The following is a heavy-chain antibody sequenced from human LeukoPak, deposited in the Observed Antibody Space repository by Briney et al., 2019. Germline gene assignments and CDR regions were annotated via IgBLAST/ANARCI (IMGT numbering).Heavy chain of an antibody. CDR2: IIPIFGTA. J-gene: IGHJ4*02. D-gene: IGHD6-6*01. CDR1: GGTFSSYA. CDR3: ARGEPLGVAARPREDLDY. Sequence: SVKVSCKASGGTFSSYAISWVRQAPGQGLEWMGGIIPIFGTANYAQKLQGRVTITTDESTSTAYMELSSLRSEDTAVYYCARGEPLGVAARPREDLDYWGQGTLVTVSS. V-gene: IGHV1-69*05.